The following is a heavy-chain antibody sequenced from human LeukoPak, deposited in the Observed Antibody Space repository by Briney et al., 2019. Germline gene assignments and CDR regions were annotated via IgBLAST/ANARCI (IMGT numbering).Heavy chain of an antibody. V-gene: IGHV4-39*07. CDR1: GGSISSSSYY. CDR3: ARGPIGYSSTYYFDY. J-gene: IGHJ4*02. Sequence: SETLSLTCTVSGGSISSSSYYWGWIRQPPGKGLEWIGSIYHSGSTYYNPSLKSRVTISVDTSKNQFSLKLSSVTAADTAVYYCARGPIGYSSTYYFDYWGQGTLVTVSS. CDR2: IYHSGST. D-gene: IGHD6-19*01.